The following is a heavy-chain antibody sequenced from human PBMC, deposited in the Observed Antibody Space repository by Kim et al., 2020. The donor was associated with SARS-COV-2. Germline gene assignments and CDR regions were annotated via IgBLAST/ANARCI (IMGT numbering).Heavy chain of an antibody. V-gene: IGHV3-30-3*01. J-gene: IGHJ3*02. Sequence: GGSLRLSCAASGFTFSSYAMHWVRQAPGKGLEWVAVISYDGSNKYYADSVKGRFTISRDNSKNTLYLQMNSLRAEDTAVYYCARDQDSSGYYLIGAFDIWGQGTMGTVS. CDR1: GFTFSSYA. CDR2: ISYDGSNK. D-gene: IGHD3-22*01. CDR3: ARDQDSSGYYLIGAFDI.